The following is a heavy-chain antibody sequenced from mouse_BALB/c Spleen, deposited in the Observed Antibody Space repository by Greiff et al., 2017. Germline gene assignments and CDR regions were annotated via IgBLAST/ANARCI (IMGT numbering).Heavy chain of an antibody. Sequence: QVQLQQPGAELVKPGASVKLSCKASGYTFTSYWMHWVKQRPGQGLEWIGEINPSNGRTNYNEKFKSKATLTVDKSSSTAYMQLSSLTSEDSAVYYCAREGRGFAYWGQGTLVTVSA. J-gene: IGHJ3*01. V-gene: IGHV1S81*02. CDR2: INPSNGRT. CDR1: GYTFTSYW. CDR3: AREGRGFAY.